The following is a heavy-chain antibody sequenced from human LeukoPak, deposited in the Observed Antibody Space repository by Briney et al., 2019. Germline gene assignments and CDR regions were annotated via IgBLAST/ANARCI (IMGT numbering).Heavy chain of an antibody. CDR2: IYSGGST. J-gene: IGHJ4*02. D-gene: IGHD6-19*01. Sequence: GVSLRLSCAASGFTVSSNYMSWVRQAPGKGPEWVSVIYSGGSTYYADSVKGRFTISRDNSKNTLYLQMNSLRAEDAAVYYCARSSRYSSGWYGRRGYFDYWGQGTLVTVSS. V-gene: IGHV3-66*01. CDR1: GFTVSSNY. CDR3: ARSSRYSSGWYGRRGYFDY.